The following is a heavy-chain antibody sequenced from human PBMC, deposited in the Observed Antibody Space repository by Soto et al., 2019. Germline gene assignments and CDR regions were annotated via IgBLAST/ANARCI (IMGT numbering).Heavy chain of an antibody. J-gene: IGHJ4*02. Sequence: PGGSLRLSCAASGFTFSSYAMHWVRQAPGKGLEWVAVISYDGSNKYYADSVKGRFTISRDNSKNTLYLQMNSLRAEDTAVYYCARDGIEAAGVDYWGQGTLVTVSS. CDR3: ARDGIEAAGVDY. D-gene: IGHD6-13*01. V-gene: IGHV3-30-3*01. CDR1: GFTFSSYA. CDR2: ISYDGSNK.